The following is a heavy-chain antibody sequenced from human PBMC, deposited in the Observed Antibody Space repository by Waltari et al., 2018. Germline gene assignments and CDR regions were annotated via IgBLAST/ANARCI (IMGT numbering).Heavy chain of an antibody. CDR1: GGSFSGYY. CDR2: INHSGST. Sequence: QVQLQQWGAGLLKPSETLSLTCAVYGGSFSGYYWSWIRQPPGKGLEWIGEINHSGSTNDNPALKSRVTISLDTSKNQFSLKLSSVTAADTAVYYCARGGRYYYDSSGYYYFDYWGQGTLVTVSS. V-gene: IGHV4-34*01. D-gene: IGHD3-22*01. J-gene: IGHJ4*02. CDR3: ARGGRYYYDSSGYYYFDY.